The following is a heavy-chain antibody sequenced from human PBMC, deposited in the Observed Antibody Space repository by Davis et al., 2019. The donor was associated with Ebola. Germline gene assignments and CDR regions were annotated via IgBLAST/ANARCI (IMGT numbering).Heavy chain of an antibody. CDR3: ARGRGSGGSSNNWFDP. CDR1: GGSISNYY. D-gene: IGHD2-15*01. J-gene: IGHJ5*02. Sequence: MPSETLSLTCTVSGGSISNYYWSWIRQPPGKGLEWIGYIYYSGSTNYNPSLKSRVTISVDTSKNQFSLKLSSVTAADTAVYYCARGRGSGGSSNNWFDPWGQGTLVTVSS. CDR2: IYYSGST. V-gene: IGHV4-59*01.